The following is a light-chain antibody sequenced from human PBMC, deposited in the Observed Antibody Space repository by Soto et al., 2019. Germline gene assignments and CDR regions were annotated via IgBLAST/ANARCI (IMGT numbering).Light chain of an antibody. Sequence: DIQMIQSPPSLSASVGDTVAITCRASQDISNYLAWYQQKPGKVPKLLIYAASTLQSGVPSRFSGSGSGTDFTLTISSLQPEDVATYYCQKYYNAPWTFGRGTKVEI. CDR1: QDISNY. V-gene: IGKV1-27*01. J-gene: IGKJ1*01. CDR3: QKYYNAPWT. CDR2: AAS.